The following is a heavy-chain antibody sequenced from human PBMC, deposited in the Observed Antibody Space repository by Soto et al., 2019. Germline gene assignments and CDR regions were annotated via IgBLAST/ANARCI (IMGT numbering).Heavy chain of an antibody. CDR1: GFTFSSYS. V-gene: IGHV3-21*01. J-gene: IGHJ3*02. Sequence: GGSLRLSCAASGFTFSSYSMNWVRQAPGKGLEWVSSISSSSSYIYYADSVKGRFTISRDNAKNSLYLQMNSLRAEDTAVYYCAGYLEYSSSPDAFDIWGQGTMVTVSS. CDR2: ISSSSSYI. CDR3: AGYLEYSSSPDAFDI. D-gene: IGHD6-6*01.